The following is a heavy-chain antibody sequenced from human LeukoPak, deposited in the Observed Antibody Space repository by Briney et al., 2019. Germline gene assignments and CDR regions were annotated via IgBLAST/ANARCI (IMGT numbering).Heavy chain of an antibody. Sequence: ASVKVSCKASGYTFTSYYIHWVREAPGHGLEWMGYIHPSSGGTTYAQKFQGRVTMTRDISISTAYMDLSSLGSDDAAFYYCARQRYGDFTLGADYWGQGTLVTVSS. J-gene: IGHJ4*02. V-gene: IGHV1-2*02. CDR3: ARQRYGDFTLGADY. CDR1: GYTFTSYY. D-gene: IGHD4-17*01. CDR2: IHPSSGGT.